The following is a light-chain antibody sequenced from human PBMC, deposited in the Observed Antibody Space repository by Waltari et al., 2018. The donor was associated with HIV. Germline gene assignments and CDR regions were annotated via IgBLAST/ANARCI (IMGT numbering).Light chain of an antibody. Sequence: DIQICQSPSSESASVGCSVSSPCRAWQYIRSRVAWYQEKPGKAPKLLIYAASTLESGGPSKFSGTASGTDFTLTITNQQPEDFAAYYCQQTNSFPLTFGGGTNVEIK. J-gene: IGKJ4*01. CDR1: QYIRSR. CDR3: QQTNSFPLT. CDR2: AAS. V-gene: IGKV1-12*01.